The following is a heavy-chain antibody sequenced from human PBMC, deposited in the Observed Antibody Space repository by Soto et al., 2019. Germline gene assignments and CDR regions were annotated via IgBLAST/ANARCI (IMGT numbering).Heavy chain of an antibody. CDR3: ATGDIVGPGFDY. J-gene: IGHJ4*02. V-gene: IGHV1-3*01. Sequence: QVQLVQSGAEVKKPGASVKVSCKASGYTFTSYAMHWVRQAPGQRLEWMGWINAGNGNTKYSQKFQGRVTITRDTSASTAYMELSSLRSEDTAVYYCATGDIVGPGFDYWGQGTLVTVSS. CDR2: INAGNGNT. D-gene: IGHD2-15*01. CDR1: GYTFTSYA.